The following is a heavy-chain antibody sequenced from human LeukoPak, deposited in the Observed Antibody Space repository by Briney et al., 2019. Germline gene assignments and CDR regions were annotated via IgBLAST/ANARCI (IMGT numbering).Heavy chain of an antibody. CDR1: GYTFTGYY. CDR2: INPSGGST. Sequence: ASVKVSCKASGYTFTGYYMHWVRQAPGQGLEWMGIINPSGGSTSYAQKFQGRVTMTRDMSTSTVYMELSSLRSEDTAVYYCARQGLNYYDSSGFQRAFDIWGQGTMVTVSS. J-gene: IGHJ3*02. V-gene: IGHV1-46*01. CDR3: ARQGLNYYDSSGFQRAFDI. D-gene: IGHD3-22*01.